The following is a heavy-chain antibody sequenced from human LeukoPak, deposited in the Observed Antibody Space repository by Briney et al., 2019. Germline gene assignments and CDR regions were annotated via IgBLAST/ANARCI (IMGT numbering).Heavy chain of an antibody. D-gene: IGHD3-10*01. V-gene: IGHV4-59*01. CDR3: ARIRFGARFDP. CDR1: GGSISSYY. CDR2: IYYSGST. Sequence: SETLSLTCTVSGGSISSYYWSWIRQPPGKGLEWIGYIYYSGSTNYNPSLKSRVTISVDTSKNQFSLKLSSVTAADTAVYYCARIRFGARFDPWGQGTLVTVSS. J-gene: IGHJ5*02.